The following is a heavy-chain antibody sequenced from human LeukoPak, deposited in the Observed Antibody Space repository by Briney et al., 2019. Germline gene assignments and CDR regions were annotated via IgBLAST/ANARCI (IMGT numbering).Heavy chain of an antibody. CDR3: ARDLVILQRGSDAFDI. V-gene: IGHV4-39*07. J-gene: IGHJ3*02. Sequence: SETLSLTCTVSGGSISSYYWGWIRQPPGKGLEWIGSIYYSGSTYYNPSLKSRVTISVDTSKNQFSLKLSSVTAADTAVYYCARDLVILQRGSDAFDIWSQGTTVTVSS. CDR1: GGSISSYY. CDR2: IYYSGST. D-gene: IGHD6-25*01.